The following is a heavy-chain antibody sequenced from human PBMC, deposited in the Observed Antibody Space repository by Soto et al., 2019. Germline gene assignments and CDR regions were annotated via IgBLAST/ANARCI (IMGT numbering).Heavy chain of an antibody. Sequence: QVQLVQSGAEVKKPGASVKVSCKASGYTFTSYGISWVRQAPGQGLEWMGWISAYNGNTNYAQKLQGRVTMTTDTSTSTAYMELRSLRSDDTAVYYCARATDWSITIFGVVIALDFDYWGQGTLVTVSS. D-gene: IGHD3-3*01. J-gene: IGHJ4*02. CDR1: GYTFTSYG. CDR3: ARATDWSITIFGVVIALDFDY. CDR2: ISAYNGNT. V-gene: IGHV1-18*01.